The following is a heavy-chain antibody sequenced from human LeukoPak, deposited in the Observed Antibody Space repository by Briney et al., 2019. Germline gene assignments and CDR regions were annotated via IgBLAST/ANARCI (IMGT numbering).Heavy chain of an antibody. Sequence: PGGSLRLSCAASGFTFSSYAMSWVRQAPGKGLEWVSAISGSGGSTYYAGSVKGRFTISRDNSKNTLYLQMNSLRAEDTAVYYCAKFVIGSSGWYVHYGMDVWGQGTTVTVSS. J-gene: IGHJ6*02. V-gene: IGHV3-23*01. CDR2: ISGSGGST. CDR1: GFTFSSYA. D-gene: IGHD6-19*01. CDR3: AKFVIGSSGWYVHYGMDV.